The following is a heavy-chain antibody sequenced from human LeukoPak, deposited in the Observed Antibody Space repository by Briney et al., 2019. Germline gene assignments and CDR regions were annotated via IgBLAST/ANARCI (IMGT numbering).Heavy chain of an antibody. V-gene: IGHV3-48*04. CDR1: GFAFSRYG. D-gene: IGHD4-17*01. CDR3: AREHDYGDYAFDF. Sequence: GGSLRLSCAGSGFAFSRYGMTWVRQAPGEGLEWVSYISGSSGTINYADSVKGRLTISRDNAKNSLFLQMNGLRVEDTAVYFCAREHDYGDYAFDFWGRGTLVTVSS. J-gene: IGHJ4*02. CDR2: ISGSSGTI.